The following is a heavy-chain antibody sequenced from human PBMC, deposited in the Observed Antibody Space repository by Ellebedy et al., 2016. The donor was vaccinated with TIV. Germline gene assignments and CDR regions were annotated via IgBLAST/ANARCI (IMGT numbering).Heavy chain of an antibody. CDR1: GFTFSDFW. CDR2: IKGDGSYA. D-gene: IGHD2-21*02. Sequence: PGGSLRLSCVASGFTFSDFWMHWVRQAPGKGLVWFSRIKGDGSYASYPDYVKGRFTISRDNAKNPLYLQMNSLKAEDTAMYYCSTLSDTGYWGHGTLVTVSS. CDR3: STLSDTGY. V-gene: IGHV3-74*01. J-gene: IGHJ4*01.